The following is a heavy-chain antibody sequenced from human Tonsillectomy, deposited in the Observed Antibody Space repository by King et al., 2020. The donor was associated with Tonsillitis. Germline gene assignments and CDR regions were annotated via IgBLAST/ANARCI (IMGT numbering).Heavy chain of an antibody. CDR2: IYPDDSDT. J-gene: IGHJ4*02. Sequence: VQLVESGAEVKEPGESLEISCKGSGYSLNTYWIAWVRQMPGKGLEWMGIIYPDDSDTTYSPSFQGQVTISADKSINTAYLQWSSLKASDTAMYYCARQFGYYGYAGPFDFWGQGTLVTVSS. V-gene: IGHV5-51*01. CDR1: GYSLNTYW. CDR3: ARQFGYYGYAGPFDF. D-gene: IGHD3-10*01.